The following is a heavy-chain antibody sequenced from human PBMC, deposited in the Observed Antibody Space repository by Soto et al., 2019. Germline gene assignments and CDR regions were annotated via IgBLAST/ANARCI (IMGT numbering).Heavy chain of an antibody. V-gene: IGHV3-23*01. CDR3: QIYCSSGSCFRTNAFEI. D-gene: IGHD2-15*01. Sequence: EVQLLESGGGLVQPGGSLRLSCAASGFAFSTYAMSWVRQAPGKGLEWVSALSSGGANTYYADSVKGRFTISRDNSKNTLDLEMNSLRAEDTAVYYWQIYCSSGSCFRTNAFEIWGQGTMVTVSS. J-gene: IGHJ3*02. CDR2: LSSGGANT. CDR1: GFAFSTYA.